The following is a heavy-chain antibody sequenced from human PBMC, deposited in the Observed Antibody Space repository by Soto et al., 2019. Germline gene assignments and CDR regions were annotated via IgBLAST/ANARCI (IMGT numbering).Heavy chain of an antibody. J-gene: IGHJ3*02. CDR1: GVAFSGYH. CDR3: ALEGTLGWGGLDM. V-gene: IGHV4-34*01. D-gene: IGHD3-3*01. Sequence: QVQLQQWGAGLLKPSETLSITCAVNGVAFSGYHWTWIRQPPGKGLEWIGEINHSRSSNYNLSLKSRVTISADRSKNQFYLILSSVTAADTAVYYCALEGTLGWGGLDMWGQGTMVTVSS. CDR2: INHSRSS.